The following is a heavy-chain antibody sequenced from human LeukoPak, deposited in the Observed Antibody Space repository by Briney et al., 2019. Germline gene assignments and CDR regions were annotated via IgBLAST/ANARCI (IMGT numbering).Heavy chain of an antibody. CDR3: AKGFLGTWLFSY. CDR2: ISGSGGST. CDR1: GFTFSSYA. J-gene: IGHJ4*02. Sequence: GGSLRLSCAASGFTFSSYAMSWVRQAPGKGLEWVSAISGSGGSTYYADSVKGRFTISRDNSKNTLCLQMNSLRAEDTAVYYCAKGFLGTWLFSYWGQGTLVTVSS. V-gene: IGHV3-23*01. D-gene: IGHD5-12*01.